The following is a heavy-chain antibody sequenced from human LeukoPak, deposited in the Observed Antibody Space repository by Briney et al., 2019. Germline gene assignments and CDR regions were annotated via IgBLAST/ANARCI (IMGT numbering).Heavy chain of an antibody. D-gene: IGHD4-23*01. CDR1: GFTFDDYA. Sequence: PGRSLRLSCAASGFTFDDYAMYWVRQAPGKGLEWVSGISWNSGSIGYADSVKGRFTISRDNAKNSLYLQMNSLRAEDTALYYCARGGSYGGYHSYWGQGTLVTVSS. V-gene: IGHV3-9*01. CDR2: ISWNSGSI. J-gene: IGHJ4*02. CDR3: ARGGSYGGYHSY.